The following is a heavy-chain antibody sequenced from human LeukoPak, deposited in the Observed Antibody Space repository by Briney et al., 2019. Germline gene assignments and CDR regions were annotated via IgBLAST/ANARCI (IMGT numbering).Heavy chain of an antibody. J-gene: IGHJ5*02. CDR1: GYTFTSYA. CDR3: ARLETLRDYGDYSNWFDP. CDR2: INTNTGNP. D-gene: IGHD4-17*01. Sequence: ASVKVSCKASGYTFTSYAMSWVRQAPGQGLEWMGWINTNTGNPTYAQGFTGRFVFSLDTSVSTAYLQISSLKAEDTAVYYYARLETLRDYGDYSNWFDPWGQGTLVTVSS. V-gene: IGHV7-4-1*02.